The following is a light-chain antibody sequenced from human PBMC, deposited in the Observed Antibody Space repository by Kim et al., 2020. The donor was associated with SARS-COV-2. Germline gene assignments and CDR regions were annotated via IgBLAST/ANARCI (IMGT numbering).Light chain of an antibody. CDR1: QDIANS. J-gene: IGKJ1*01. Sequence: ASVGDRVTITCRASQDIANSLAWYQQKPGTVPKLLIYGASTLQSEVPSRFSGSGSGTEFTLNIGSLQTEDVATYYCQKYNTAPWTFGPGTKVDIK. V-gene: IGKV1-27*01. CDR2: GAS. CDR3: QKYNTAPWT.